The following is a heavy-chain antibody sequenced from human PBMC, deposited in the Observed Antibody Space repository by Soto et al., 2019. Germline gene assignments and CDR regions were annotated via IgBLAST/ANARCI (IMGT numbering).Heavy chain of an antibody. V-gene: IGHV4-4*02. CDR3: AAHSGATYGPLDY. D-gene: IGHD3-10*01. CDR1: VGSISSSHW. Sequence: TLSLTCTVSVGSISSSHWWTWVRQPPGKGLEWIAEIYHSGSTNYNPSLESRVTISVDKSKNQFSLNLFSMTAADTAIYYCAAHSGATYGPLDYWGQGALVTVSS. CDR2: IYHSGST. J-gene: IGHJ4*02.